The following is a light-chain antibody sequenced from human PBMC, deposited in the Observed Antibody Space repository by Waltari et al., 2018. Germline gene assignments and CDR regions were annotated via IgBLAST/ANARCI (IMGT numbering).Light chain of an antibody. Sequence: DIQMTQSPSSLSAVAGDRVTITCRASQSIDDHLNWYQQKSGKAPKLLIYDATNLQSGVPSRFSGGGSGTDFTLTISSLQPDDFASYYCQQTHGFPSTFGQGTKLEIK. J-gene: IGKJ2*01. CDR3: QQTHGFPST. V-gene: IGKV1-39*01. CDR1: QSIDDH. CDR2: DAT.